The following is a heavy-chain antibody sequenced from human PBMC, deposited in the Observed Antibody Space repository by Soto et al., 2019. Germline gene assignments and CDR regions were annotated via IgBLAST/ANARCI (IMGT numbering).Heavy chain of an antibody. V-gene: IGHV1-18*01. CDR2: ISAYNGNT. Sequence: QVQLLQSGAEVKKPGASVKVSCKASGYTFTSYGISWVRQAPGQGLEWMGWISAYNGNTNYAQKLQGRVTMTTDTSTSTAYMELRSLRSDDTAVFYCAREGRVVITRYYYYGMDVWGQGTTVTVSS. J-gene: IGHJ6*02. CDR3: AREGRVVITRYYYYGMDV. CDR1: GYTFTSYG. D-gene: IGHD3-22*01.